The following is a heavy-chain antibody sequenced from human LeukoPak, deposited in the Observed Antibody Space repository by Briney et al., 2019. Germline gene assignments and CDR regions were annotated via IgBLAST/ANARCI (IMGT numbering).Heavy chain of an antibody. CDR3: ARGPTVTEADY. D-gene: IGHD4-17*01. V-gene: IGHV3-21*01. Sequence: GGSLRLSCAASGFTFSISNMNWVRQAPGKGLEWVSSISSSSSYIYYADSVKGRFTISRDNAKNSLYLQMNSLRAEDTAVYYCARGPTVTEADYWGQGTLVTVSS. CDR1: GFTFSISN. CDR2: ISSSSSYI. J-gene: IGHJ4*02.